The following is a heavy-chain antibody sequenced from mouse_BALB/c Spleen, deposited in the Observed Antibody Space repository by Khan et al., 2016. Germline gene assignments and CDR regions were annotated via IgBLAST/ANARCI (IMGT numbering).Heavy chain of an antibody. CDR3: GRWGVRGYFDV. CDR2: ISTYSGNT. V-gene: IGHV1S137*01. Sequence: QVQLQQSGPELVRPGVSVKISCKGSGYTFTDYAMHWVKQSHGKSLEWIGVISTYSGNTNYNQKFKGKATMTVDKSSSTAYMELARMTSEDSAIXAGGRWGVRGYFDVGGAGTTVTVSS. J-gene: IGHJ1*01. CDR1: GYTFTDYA. D-gene: IGHD2-14*01.